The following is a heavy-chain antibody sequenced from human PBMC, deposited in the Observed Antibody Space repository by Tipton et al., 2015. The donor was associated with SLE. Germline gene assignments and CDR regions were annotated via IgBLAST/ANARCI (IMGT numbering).Heavy chain of an antibody. D-gene: IGHD1-26*01. CDR3: SRTPHSGTSRFDY. CDR2: IRSKPYGATT. CDR1: GFTFGYYA. Sequence: SLRLSCTASGFTFGYYALNWVRKAPRKGLARVSFIRSKPYGATTEYAASVKGRFTISRDDSKSVVYLQMNSLETEDTAVYYCSRTPHSGTSRFDYWGQGTLVTVSS. J-gene: IGHJ4*02. V-gene: IGHV3-49*04.